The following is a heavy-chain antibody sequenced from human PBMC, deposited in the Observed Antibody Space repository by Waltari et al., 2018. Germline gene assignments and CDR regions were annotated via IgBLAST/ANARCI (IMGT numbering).Heavy chain of an antibody. J-gene: IGHJ4*02. CDR3: AKPFYNWDDPLHS. Sequence: EVQLLESGGGLVQPGGSLRLSCAASGIIFNNFAINWVRLAPGTWLDWVAAITASDDTFYADSVMGRFTVSRDTSKNTVYLQMNGLRAEDTAIYYCAKPFYNWDDPLHSWGQGTLVAVSS. CDR2: ITASDDT. V-gene: IGHV3-23*01. CDR1: GIIFNNFA. D-gene: IGHD1-20*01.